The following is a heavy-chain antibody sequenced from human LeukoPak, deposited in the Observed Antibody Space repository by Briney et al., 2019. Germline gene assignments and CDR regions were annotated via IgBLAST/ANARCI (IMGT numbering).Heavy chain of an antibody. CDR3: ASADYDDYYIDF. D-gene: IGHD4-17*01. CDR2: IYYSGMT. CDR1: VGSISSYY. Sequence: KSSETLSLTCTVSVGSISSYYWSWIRQPPGKGLEWIGYIYYSGMTNYNPSLKSRVTISLDTSKNQFPLKLSSVTAADTAVYYCASADYDDYYIDFWGQGTLVTVSS. J-gene: IGHJ4*02. V-gene: IGHV4-59*01.